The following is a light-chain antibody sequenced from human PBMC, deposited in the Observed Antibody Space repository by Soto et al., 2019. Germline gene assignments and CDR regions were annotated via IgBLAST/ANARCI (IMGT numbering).Light chain of an antibody. CDR2: EVT. CDR3: SSYSSKSTPV. V-gene: IGLV2-14*01. CDR1: SGDVGGYNF. Sequence: QSALTQPASVSGSPGQSITISCTGTSGDVGGYNFVSWYQQHPGEGPKLIIYEVTNRPSGVSDRFSGSKSGYTASLTISGLQADDEGVYYCSSYSSKSTPVFGGGTKLTVL. J-gene: IGLJ3*02.